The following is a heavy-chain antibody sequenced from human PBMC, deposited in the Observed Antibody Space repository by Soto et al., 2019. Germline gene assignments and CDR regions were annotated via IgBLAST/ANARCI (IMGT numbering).Heavy chain of an antibody. CDR3: ASPSMLRGVIAFDQ. D-gene: IGHD3-10*01. Sequence: QVRLQESGPGLVRPSETLSLTCTASGVSISSAGYYWSWIRHHPGKGLEWIGTTLYSASTYYNPSLKSATSISVDTSKNQFSLNLSSVTAADTAVYYCASPSMLRGVIAFDQWGPGIQVTVSS. CDR1: GVSISSAGYY. CDR2: TLYSAST. J-gene: IGHJ4*02. V-gene: IGHV4-31*01.